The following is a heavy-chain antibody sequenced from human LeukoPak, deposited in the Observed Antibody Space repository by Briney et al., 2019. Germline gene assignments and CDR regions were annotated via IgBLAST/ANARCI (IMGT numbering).Heavy chain of an antibody. Sequence: GGSLRLSCAASGFTFSSYGMHWVRQAPGKGLEWVAVISYDGSNKYYADSVKGRFTISRDNSKNTLYLQMNGLRAEDTAVYYCAKVFYGSGSYYGFDYWGQGTLVTVSS. CDR3: AKVFYGSGSYYGFDY. CDR2: ISYDGSNK. D-gene: IGHD3-10*01. CDR1: GFTFSSYG. J-gene: IGHJ4*02. V-gene: IGHV3-30*18.